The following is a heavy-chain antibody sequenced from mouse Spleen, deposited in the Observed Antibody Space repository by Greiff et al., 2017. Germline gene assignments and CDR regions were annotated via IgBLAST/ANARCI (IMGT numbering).Heavy chain of an antibody. CDR3: ALTTVVAPYFDY. D-gene: IGHD1-1*01. V-gene: IGHV1S34*01. Sequence: LVKTGASVKISCKASGYSFTGYYMHWVKQSHGKSLEWIGYISCYNGATSYNQKFKGKATFTVDTSSSTAYMQFNSLTSEDSAVYYCALTTVVAPYFDYWGQGTTLTVSS. J-gene: IGHJ2*01. CDR1: GYSFTGYY. CDR2: ISCYNGAT.